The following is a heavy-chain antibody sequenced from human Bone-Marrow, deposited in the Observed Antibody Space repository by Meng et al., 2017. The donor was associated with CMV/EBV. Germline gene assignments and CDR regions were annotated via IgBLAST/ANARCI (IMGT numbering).Heavy chain of an antibody. Sequence: GESLKISCKGSGYDFTSYWIAWVRQMPGKGLEWMGMIFPGDSDTRYSPSLQGQVTISAVKSITTAYLQWSSLKASDTAMYYCARPNPLENYYYGMDVWGQGPTVTFYS. J-gene: IGHJ6*01. D-gene: IGHD1-1*01. V-gene: IGHV5-51*01. CDR1: GYDFTSYW. CDR3: ARPNPLENYYYGMDV. CDR2: IFPGDSDT.